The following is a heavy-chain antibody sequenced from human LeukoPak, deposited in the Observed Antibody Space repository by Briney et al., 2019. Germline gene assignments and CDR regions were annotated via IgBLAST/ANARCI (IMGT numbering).Heavy chain of an antibody. Sequence: PGGSLRLSCAASGFTFSSYAMSWVRQAPGKGLEWVSAISGSGGSTYYADSVKGRFTISRDNSKNTLYLQMNSLRAEDTAVYYWPKSPGYSSSPYYFDYWARETLATVPS. CDR2: ISGSGGST. CDR3: PKSPGYSSSPYYFDY. J-gene: IGHJ4*02. D-gene: IGHD6-13*01. V-gene: IGHV3-23*01. CDR1: GFTFSSYA.